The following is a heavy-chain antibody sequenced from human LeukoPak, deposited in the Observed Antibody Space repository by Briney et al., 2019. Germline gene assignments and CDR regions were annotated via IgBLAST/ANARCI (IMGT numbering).Heavy chain of an antibody. CDR3: AKVKRYCSSTSCYYFDY. J-gene: IGHJ4*02. V-gene: IGHV3-23*01. Sequence: GGSLRLSCAASGFTVSSNYMSWVRQAPGKGLEWVSAISGSGGSTYYADSVKGRFTISRDNSKNTLYLQMNSLRAEDTAVYYCAKVKRYCSSTSCYYFDYWGQGTLVTVSS. CDR1: GFTVSSNY. D-gene: IGHD2-2*01. CDR2: ISGSGGST.